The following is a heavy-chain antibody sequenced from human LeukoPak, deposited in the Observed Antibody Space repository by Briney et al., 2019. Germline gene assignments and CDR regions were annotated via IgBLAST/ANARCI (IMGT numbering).Heavy chain of an antibody. CDR3: AKYYSDSGSYYNNYFDY. D-gene: IGHD3-10*01. CDR1: GFTFSSYA. V-gene: IGHV3-23*01. Sequence: GGSLRLSCAASGFTFSSYAMSWVRQAPGKGLEWVSAISGSGGSTYYADSVKGRFTISRDNSKNTVYLQMNSLRAEDTAVYHCAKYYSDSGSYYNNYFDYWGQGTLVTVSS. J-gene: IGHJ4*02. CDR2: ISGSGGST.